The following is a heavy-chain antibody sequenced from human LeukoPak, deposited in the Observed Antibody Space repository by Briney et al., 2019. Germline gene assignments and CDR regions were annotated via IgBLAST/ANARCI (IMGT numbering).Heavy chain of an antibody. Sequence: PGGSLRLSCAAFGFSFNNYAMSWVRQAPGKGLEWVSAISGSGDNTYYADSVKGRFTISRDISKNRLHLQLTSLRAEDTAIYYCAKDRGVTPIPFDYWRQGTLVTVSS. J-gene: IGHJ4*02. CDR1: GFSFNNYA. CDR3: AKDRGVTPIPFDY. D-gene: IGHD2-21*02. CDR2: ISGSGDNT. V-gene: IGHV3-23*01.